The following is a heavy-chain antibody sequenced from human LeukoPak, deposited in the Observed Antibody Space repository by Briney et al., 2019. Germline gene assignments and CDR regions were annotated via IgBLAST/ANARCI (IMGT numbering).Heavy chain of an antibody. Sequence: SETLSLTCTVSGASISSGDYYWNWTRQPPGKGLEWIGYISYSGNTYYSPSLKSRLTISLDTSKNEFSLKLSSVTAADTAVYYCARDPFQGYCTSISCYGFDPWGQGTLVTLSS. D-gene: IGHD2-2*01. CDR3: ARDPFQGYCTSISCYGFDP. J-gene: IGHJ5*02. CDR2: ISYSGNT. V-gene: IGHV4-30-4*08. CDR1: GASISSGDYY.